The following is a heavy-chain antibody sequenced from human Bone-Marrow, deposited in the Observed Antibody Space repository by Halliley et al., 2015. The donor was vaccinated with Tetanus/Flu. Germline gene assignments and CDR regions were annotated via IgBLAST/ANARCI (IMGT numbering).Heavy chain of an antibody. Sequence: LEWVGHIRNKANSYTKKYAASVKGRFTISRDDSKNSLYLQMNSLKTGDTAVYYCARDQWGLDYWGQGTLVTVSS. J-gene: IGHJ4*02. D-gene: IGHD1-26*01. V-gene: IGHV3-72*01. CDR3: ARDQWGLDY. CDR2: IRNKANSYTK.